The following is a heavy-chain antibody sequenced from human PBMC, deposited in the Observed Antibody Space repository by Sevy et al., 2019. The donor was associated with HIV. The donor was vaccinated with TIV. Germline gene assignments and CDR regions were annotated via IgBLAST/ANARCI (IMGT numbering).Heavy chain of an antibody. V-gene: IGHV1-2*02. CDR1: GYTFTCYQ. J-gene: IGHJ4*02. CDR3: ARGTPFWSGSYYFHS. D-gene: IGHD3-3*01. Sequence: ASVKVSCKASGYTFTCYQIHWVRQAPGQGLQWMGWINPNSDGTNFAQKFQGRVTMTTDTSINTAYMELSRLRSDDTAVYYCARGTPFWSGSYYFHSWGQGALVTVSS. CDR2: INPNSDGT.